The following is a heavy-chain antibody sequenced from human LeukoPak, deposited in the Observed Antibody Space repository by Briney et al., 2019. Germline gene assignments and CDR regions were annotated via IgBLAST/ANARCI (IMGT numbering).Heavy chain of an antibody. CDR3: ARHRVYDWNYPIWFDP. Sequence: SETLSLTCTVSVGSIRSSGYYWAWIRQPPGKGLESIANIYYSGNTYYNPSLKRRVNISVDTSKNQFSLKLTSVTAADTAVYYCARHRVYDWNYPIWFDPWGQGTLVTVSS. CDR2: IYYSGNT. J-gene: IGHJ5*02. CDR1: VGSIRSSGYY. V-gene: IGHV4-39*01. D-gene: IGHD3-16*01.